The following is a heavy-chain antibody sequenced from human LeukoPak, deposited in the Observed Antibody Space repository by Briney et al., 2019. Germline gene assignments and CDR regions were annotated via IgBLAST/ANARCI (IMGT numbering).Heavy chain of an antibody. V-gene: IGHV3-21*01. CDR2: ISSSSSYI. CDR1: GFTFSSYS. D-gene: IGHD1-14*01. J-gene: IGHJ3*02. Sequence: SGGSLRLSCAASGFTFSSYSMNWVRQAPGKGLEWVSSISSSSSYIYYADSVKGRFTISRDNSKNTLYLQMNGLRAEDTAVFYCARNQGEGAFDIWGQGTIVTVSS. CDR3: ARNQGEGAFDI.